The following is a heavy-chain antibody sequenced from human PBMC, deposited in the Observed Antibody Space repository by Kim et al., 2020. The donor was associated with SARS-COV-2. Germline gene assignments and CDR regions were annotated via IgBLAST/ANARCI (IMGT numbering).Heavy chain of an antibody. V-gene: IGHV1-18*01. CDR3: ARDKVSGDYGEYFDY. CDR2: ISAYNGNT. Sequence: ASVKVSCKASGYTFTSYGISWVRQAPGQGLEWMGWISAYNGNTNYAQKLQGRVTMTTDTSTSTAYMELRSLRSDDTAVYYCARDKVSGDYGEYFDYWGQGTLVTVSS. D-gene: IGHD4-17*01. J-gene: IGHJ4*02. CDR1: GYTFTSYG.